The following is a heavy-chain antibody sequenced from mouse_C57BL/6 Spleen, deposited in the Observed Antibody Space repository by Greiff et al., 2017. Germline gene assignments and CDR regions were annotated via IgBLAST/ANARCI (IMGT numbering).Heavy chain of an antibody. CDR2: ISSGSSTI. CDR1: GFTFSDYG. D-gene: IGHD1-1*01. V-gene: IGHV5-17*01. CDR3: AKGVGSSYSYAMDY. J-gene: IGHJ4*01. Sequence: DVMLVESGGGLVKPGGSLKLSCAASGFTFSDYGMHWVRQAPEKGLEWVAYISSGSSTIYYADTVKGRFTISRDNAKNTLFLQMTSLRSEDTAMYYGAKGVGSSYSYAMDYWGQRTSVTVSS.